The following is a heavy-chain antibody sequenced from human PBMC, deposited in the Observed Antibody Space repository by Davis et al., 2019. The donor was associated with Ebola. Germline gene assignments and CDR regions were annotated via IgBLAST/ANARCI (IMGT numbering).Heavy chain of an antibody. Sequence: PSETSLTCAVYGGSFSGYYWSWIRQPPGKGLEWIGEINHSGSTNYNPSLKSRVTISVDTSKNQFSLKLSSVTAADTAVYYCVPGRDSSGYPTPLGWGQGTLVTVSS. V-gene: IGHV4-34*01. CDR3: VPGRDSSGYPTPLG. CDR2: INHSGST. J-gene: IGHJ4*02. CDR1: GGSFSGYY. D-gene: IGHD3-22*01.